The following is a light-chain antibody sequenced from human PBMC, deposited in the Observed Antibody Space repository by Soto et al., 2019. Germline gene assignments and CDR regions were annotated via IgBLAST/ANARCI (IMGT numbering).Light chain of an antibody. J-gene: IGKJ5*01. CDR2: GAI. Sequence: EIVLTQSPGTLSLSPGERVTLSCRASESVSSGYVGWYQQKPGQAPRLVIFGAIGRATGIPDRFRGSGSGTDFTLTITRLEPEDFAVFYCQQYGSSEIIFGQGTRLEIK. CDR1: ESVSSGY. V-gene: IGKV3-20*01. CDR3: QQYGSSEII.